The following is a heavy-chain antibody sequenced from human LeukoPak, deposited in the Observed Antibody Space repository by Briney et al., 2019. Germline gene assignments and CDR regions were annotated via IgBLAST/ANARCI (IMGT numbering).Heavy chain of an antibody. J-gene: IGHJ4*02. V-gene: IGHV4-39*01. CDR2: IYYSGST. D-gene: IGHD5-18*01. CDR1: GGSISSSSYY. Sequence: SETLSLTCTVSGGSISSSSYYWGWIRQPPGKGLEWIGSIYYSGSTYYNPSLKSRVTISVDTSKNQFSLKLSSVTAADTAVYYCARHPYSYGSSFDYWGQGTLVTVSS. CDR3: ARHPYSYGSSFDY.